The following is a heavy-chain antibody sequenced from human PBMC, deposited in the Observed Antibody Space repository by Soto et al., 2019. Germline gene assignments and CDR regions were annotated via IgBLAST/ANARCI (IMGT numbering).Heavy chain of an antibody. CDR2: IYYSGST. CDR3: ARFPVPAAIEYYYYYGMDV. V-gene: IGHV4-31*03. CDR1: GGSISSGGYY. Sequence: SETLSLTCTVSGGSISSGGYYWSWIRQHPGKGLEWIGYIYYSGSTYYNPSLKSRVTISVDTSKNQFSLKLSSVTAADTAVYYCARFPVPAAIEYYYYYGMDVWRQRPTVAVSS. D-gene: IGHD2-2*02. J-gene: IGHJ6*02.